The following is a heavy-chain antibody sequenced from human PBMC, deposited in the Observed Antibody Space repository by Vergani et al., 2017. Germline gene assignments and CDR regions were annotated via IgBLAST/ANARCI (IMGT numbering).Heavy chain of an antibody. CDR1: GGSISSRSYY. Sequence: QLQLQESGPGLVKPSETLSLTCTVSGGSISSRSYYWGWIRQPPGKGLEWIGSIYYSGSTYYNPSLKSRVTISVDTSKNQFSLKLSSVTAADTAVYYCARGETRTDWFDPWGQGTLVTVSS. CDR3: ARGETRTDWFDP. V-gene: IGHV4-39*01. J-gene: IGHJ5*02. CDR2: IYYSGST. D-gene: IGHD3/OR15-3a*01.